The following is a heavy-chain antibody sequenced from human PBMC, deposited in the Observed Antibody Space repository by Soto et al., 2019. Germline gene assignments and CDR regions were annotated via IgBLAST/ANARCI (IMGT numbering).Heavy chain of an antibody. CDR1: GYIFTSYW. Sequence: PGESLKISCKGSGYIFTSYWISWVRQMPGKGLEWMGRIDPSDSYTNYSPSFQGHVTISADKSISTAYLQWSSLKASDTAMYYCMSSQRGYRSSTSRRESGNYYGMDVWGQXPTVTVS. CDR2: IDPSDSYT. D-gene: IGHD2-2*01. CDR3: MSSQRGYRSSTSRRESGNYYGMDV. J-gene: IGHJ6*02. V-gene: IGHV5-10-1*01.